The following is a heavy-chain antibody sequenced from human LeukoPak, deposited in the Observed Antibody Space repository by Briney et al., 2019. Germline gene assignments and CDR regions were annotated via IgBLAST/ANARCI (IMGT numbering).Heavy chain of an antibody. D-gene: IGHD3-3*01. CDR3: ARERVTISGVVIIVHYYYGMDV. V-gene: IGHV3-30-3*01. CDR1: GFTFSSYA. J-gene: IGHJ6*02. CDR2: ISYDGSNK. Sequence: PGGSLRLSCAASGFTFSSYAMHWVRQAPGKGLEWVAVISYDGSNKYYADSVKGRFTISRDNSKNTLYLQMNSLRAEDTAVYYCARERVTISGVVIIVHYYYGMDVWGQGTTVTVSS.